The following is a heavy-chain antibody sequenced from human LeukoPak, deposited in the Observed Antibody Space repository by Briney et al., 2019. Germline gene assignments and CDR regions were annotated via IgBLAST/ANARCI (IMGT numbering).Heavy chain of an antibody. CDR1: GDSISSGDFY. V-gene: IGHV4-30-4*01. D-gene: IGHD5-18*01. J-gene: IGHJ4*02. CDR3: ARDRAVDAGGIDF. CDR2: IHHSGSA. Sequence: SETLSLTCTVSGDSISSGDFYWSWVRQPPGKGLEWIAYIHHSGSAFYSQSLKRRVTISVDSSKNQFSLRLTSVTAADTAVYFCARDRAVDAGGIDFWGQGTLVTVSP.